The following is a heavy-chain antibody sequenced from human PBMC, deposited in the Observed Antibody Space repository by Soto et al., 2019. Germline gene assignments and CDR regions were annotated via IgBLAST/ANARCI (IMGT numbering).Heavy chain of an antibody. Sequence: QVQLMESGGGVVQPGRSLRLSCAASGFTFSNNVMHWVRQAPGKGLEWVTVISYDGSNKYHADSVKGRFTISRDNSKNTLYLQMNSLKTEDTAVYYCITDGYSYDPLRGHWGQGTLVTVSS. V-gene: IGHV3-30*03. CDR2: ISYDGSNK. J-gene: IGHJ4*02. D-gene: IGHD5-18*01. CDR3: ITDGYSYDPLRGH. CDR1: GFTFSNNV.